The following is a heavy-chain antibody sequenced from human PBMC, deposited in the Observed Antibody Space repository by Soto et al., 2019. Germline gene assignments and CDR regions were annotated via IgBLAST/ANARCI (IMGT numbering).Heavy chain of an antibody. Sequence: PGGSLSLSCAASGFTFSSYAVSWVRQAPGKGLEWVSAISGSGGSTYYADSVKGRFTISRDNSKNTLYLQMNSLRAEDTDVYYCEKGKTKECFFITEDRSYDYSVRDVGVNRTTVPVSP. CDR1: GFTFSSYA. V-gene: IGHV3-23*01. CDR2: ISGSGGST. J-gene: IGHJ6*04. CDR3: EKGKTKECFFITEDRSYDYSVRDV. D-gene: IGHD3-10*01.